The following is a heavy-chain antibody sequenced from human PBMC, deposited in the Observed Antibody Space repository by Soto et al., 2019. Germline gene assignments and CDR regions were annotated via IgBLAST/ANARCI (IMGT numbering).Heavy chain of an antibody. V-gene: IGHV4-59*01. CDR3: ASDGAGKAPINS. J-gene: IGHJ6*01. CDR1: AGCISTYY. Sequence: SQSLSLTCCIAAGCISTYYCSWTRQSPGKGPEWIEYIYYLGNTNCTASLMGRGTFSVDTPKSQFCLKLESLTAADTAIYFCASDGAGKAPINSWGPGSRVAVSS. CDR2: IYYLGNT. D-gene: IGHD2-2*02.